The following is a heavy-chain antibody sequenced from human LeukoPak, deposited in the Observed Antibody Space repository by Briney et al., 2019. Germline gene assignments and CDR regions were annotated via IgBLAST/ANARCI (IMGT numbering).Heavy chain of an antibody. CDR1: GYTFTSYD. CDR2: MNPNSGNT. Sequence: ASVKVSCKASGYTFTSYDINCVRQATGQGPGWMGWMNPNSGNTGYAQKFQGRVTITRNTSISTAYMELSSLRSEDTAVYYCARGPPSYSSSSYWFDPWGQGTLVTVSS. V-gene: IGHV1-8*03. CDR3: ARGPPSYSSSSYWFDP. D-gene: IGHD6-13*01. J-gene: IGHJ5*02.